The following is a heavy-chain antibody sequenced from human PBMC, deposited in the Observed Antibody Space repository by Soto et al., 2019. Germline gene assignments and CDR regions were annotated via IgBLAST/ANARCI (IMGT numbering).Heavy chain of an antibody. V-gene: IGHV3-23*01. CDR1: GFTFSSYA. Sequence: EVQLLESGGGLVQPGGSLRLSCAASGFTFSSYAMSWVRQAPGKGLEWVSTISGVGDSTYYADSVKGRSTISRDNSKNTLYLQMNSLRAEDTAVYYCAKRFGGRWYFDFWGRGTLVIVSS. CDR2: ISGVGDST. CDR3: AKRFGGRWYFDF. D-gene: IGHD3-16*01. J-gene: IGHJ2*01.